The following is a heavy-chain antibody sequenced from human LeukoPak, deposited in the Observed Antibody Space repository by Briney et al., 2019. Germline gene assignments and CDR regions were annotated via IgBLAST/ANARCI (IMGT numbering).Heavy chain of an antibody. CDR1: GGSISSGGYS. CDR3: ARSLYSYDSSGYYYLSGRLDY. J-gene: IGHJ4*02. V-gene: IGHV4-30-2*01. CDR2: IYHSGST. D-gene: IGHD3-22*01. Sequence: SETLSLTCAVSGGSISSGGYSWSWIRQPPGKGLEWIGYIYHSGSTYYNPSLKSRVTISVDTSKNQFSLKLSSVTAADTAVYYCARSLYSYDSSGYYYLSGRLDYWGQGTLVTVSS.